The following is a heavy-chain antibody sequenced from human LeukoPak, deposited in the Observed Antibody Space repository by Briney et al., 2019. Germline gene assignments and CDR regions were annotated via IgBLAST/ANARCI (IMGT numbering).Heavy chain of an antibody. CDR2: ISYDGSNK. J-gene: IGHJ4*02. D-gene: IGHD3-3*01. CDR3: TALFWSGYRIFDY. V-gene: IGHV3-30*03. CDR1: GFTFSSYG. Sequence: GRSLRLSCAASGFTFSSYGMHWVRQAPGKGLEWVALISYDGSNKYYADSVKGRFTISRDDSKNTLYLQMNSLKTEDTAVYYCTALFWSGYRIFDYWGQGTLVTVSS.